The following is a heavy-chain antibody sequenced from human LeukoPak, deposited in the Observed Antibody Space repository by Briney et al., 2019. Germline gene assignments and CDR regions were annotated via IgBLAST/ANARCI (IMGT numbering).Heavy chain of an antibody. CDR2: IESNGNEK. J-gene: IGHJ4*02. V-gene: IGHV3-30*02. Sequence: GGSLRLSCAVSGFTFSDYTMNWVRQAPGKGLEWVASIESNGNEKYSSDSLKDRFTISRDNSKNTLYLQLNTVRPEDTAVFYCARGVTSWPQGPYHFDYWGQGILIPVSS. CDR3: ARGVTSWPQGPYHFDY. D-gene: IGHD2-2*01. CDR1: GFTFSDYT.